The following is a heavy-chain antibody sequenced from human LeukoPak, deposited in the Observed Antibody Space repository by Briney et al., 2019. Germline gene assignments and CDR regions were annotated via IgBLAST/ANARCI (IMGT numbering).Heavy chain of an antibody. J-gene: IGHJ3*02. Sequence: GGSLKLSCAASGFTFSGSDIHWVRQASGKGLEWVGHIRSKTNNYATADAASVKGGFTFSRDDSKNTAYIQMNSLKTEDTAVYYCTRHNYDRSGYGAFDIWGQGTMVTVPS. CDR1: GFTFSGSD. CDR2: IRSKTNNYAT. D-gene: IGHD3-22*01. V-gene: IGHV3-73*01. CDR3: TRHNYDRSGYGAFDI.